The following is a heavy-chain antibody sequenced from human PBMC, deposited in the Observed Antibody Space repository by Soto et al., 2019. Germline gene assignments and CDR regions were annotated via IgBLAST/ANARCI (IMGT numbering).Heavy chain of an antibody. CDR3: ARFVAEQWLLYYFDY. CDR2: INAGNGNT. Sequence: GASVKVSCKASGYTFTSYAMHWVRQAPGQRLEWMGWINAGNGNTKYSQKFQGRVTITRDTSASTAYMELSSLRSEDTAVYYCARFVAEQWLLYYFDYWGQGTLVTVSS. CDR1: GYTFTSYA. J-gene: IGHJ4*02. D-gene: IGHD6-19*01. V-gene: IGHV1-3*01.